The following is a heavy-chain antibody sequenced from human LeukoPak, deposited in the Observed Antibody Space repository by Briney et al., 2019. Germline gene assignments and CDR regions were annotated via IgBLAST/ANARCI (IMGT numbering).Heavy chain of an antibody. CDR1: GFTFSSYA. D-gene: IGHD5-12*01. CDR2: ISGSGGST. V-gene: IGHV3-23*01. J-gene: IGHJ4*02. CDR3: AKDLLAATIDYYFDY. Sequence: QTGGSLRLSCAASGFTFSSYAMSWVRQAPGKGLEWVSAISGSGGSTYYADSVKGRFTISRDNSKNTLYVQMNSLRAEDTAVYYCAKDLLAATIDYYFDYWGQGTLVTVSS.